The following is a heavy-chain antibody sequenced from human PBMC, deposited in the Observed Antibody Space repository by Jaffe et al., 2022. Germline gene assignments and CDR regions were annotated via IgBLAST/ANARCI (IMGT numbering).Heavy chain of an antibody. J-gene: IGHJ1*01. D-gene: IGHD3-22*01. Sequence: EVQLVESGGGLVQPGGSLRLSCAASGFTFSSYWMHWVRQAPGKGLVWVSRINSDGSSTSYADSVKGRFTISRDNAKNTLYLQMNSLRAEDTAVYYCARAGLDSSGYYYRQTRTEYFQHWGQGTLVTVSS. CDR2: INSDGSST. CDR3: ARAGLDSSGYYYRQTRTEYFQH. V-gene: IGHV3-74*01. CDR1: GFTFSSYW.